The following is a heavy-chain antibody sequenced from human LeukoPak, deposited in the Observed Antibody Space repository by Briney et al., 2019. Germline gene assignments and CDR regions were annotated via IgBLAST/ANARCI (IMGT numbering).Heavy chain of an antibody. Sequence: ASVKVSCKASGYTFTSYGISLVRQAPGQGLEWMGWISAYNGNTNYAQKLQGRVTMTTDTSTSTAYMELRSLRSDDTAVYYCAAVAFATHGRDYWGQGTLVTVSS. J-gene: IGHJ4*02. CDR2: ISAYNGNT. CDR3: AAVAFATHGRDY. V-gene: IGHV1-18*01. D-gene: IGHD2-15*01. CDR1: GYTFTSYG.